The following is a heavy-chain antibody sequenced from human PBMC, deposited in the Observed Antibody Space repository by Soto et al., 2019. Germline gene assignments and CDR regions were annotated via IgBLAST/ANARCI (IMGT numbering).Heavy chain of an antibody. V-gene: IGHV1-3*01. D-gene: IGHD3-10*01. Sequence: ASVKVSCKASGYTFTSYAMQWGRQAPGQRREWMGWINAGNGNTKYSQKIQSRVTITRDTSASTAYMELSSLRSEDTAVYYCARDSSASASYAYWGQGPLATVYS. CDR2: INAGNGNT. CDR1: GYTFTSYA. CDR3: ARDSSASASYAY. J-gene: IGHJ4*02.